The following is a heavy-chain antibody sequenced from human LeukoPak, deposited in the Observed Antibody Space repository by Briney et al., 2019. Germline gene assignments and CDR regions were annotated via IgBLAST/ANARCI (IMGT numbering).Heavy chain of an antibody. CDR3: ASREGISDMTTVNYYYYMDV. V-gene: IGHV1-69*05. Sequence: RGSSVKVSCKASGGTFSSYAISWVRQAPGQGLEWMGGIIPIFGTANYAQKFQGRVTITTDESTSTAYMELSSLRSEDTAVYYCASREGISDMTTVNYYYYMDVWGKGTTVTVSS. CDR1: GGTFSSYA. CDR2: IIPIFGTA. J-gene: IGHJ6*03. D-gene: IGHD4-11*01.